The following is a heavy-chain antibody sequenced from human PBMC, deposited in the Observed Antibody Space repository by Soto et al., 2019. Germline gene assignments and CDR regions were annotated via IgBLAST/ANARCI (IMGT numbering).Heavy chain of an antibody. D-gene: IGHD5-12*01. V-gene: IGHV4-59*01. CDR3: ARGPRGYSGYEYYFDY. Sequence: PSETLSLTCTVSGGSISSYYWSWIRPPPGKGLEWIGYIYYSGSTNYNPSLKSRVTISVDTSKNQFSLKLSSVTAADTAVYYCARGPRGYSGYEYYFDYWGQGTLVTVSS. CDR2: IYYSGST. CDR1: GGSISSYY. J-gene: IGHJ4*02.